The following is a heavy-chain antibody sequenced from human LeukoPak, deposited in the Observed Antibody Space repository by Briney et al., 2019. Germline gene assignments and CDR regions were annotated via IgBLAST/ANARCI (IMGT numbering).Heavy chain of an antibody. V-gene: IGHV4-34*01. CDR1: GFTFSSYA. J-gene: IGHJ6*02. CDR3: ARGRGSSGWYGSYYYYGMDV. Sequence: GSLRLSCAASGFTFSSYAMSWIRQPPGKGLEWIGEINRSGSTNYNPSLKSRVTISVDTSKNQFSLKLSSVTAADTAVYHCARGRGSSGWYGSYYYYGMDVWGQGTTVTVSS. CDR2: INRSGST. D-gene: IGHD6-19*01.